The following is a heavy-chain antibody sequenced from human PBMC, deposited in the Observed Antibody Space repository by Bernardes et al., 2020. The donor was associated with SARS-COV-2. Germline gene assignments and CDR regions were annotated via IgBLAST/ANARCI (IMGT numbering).Heavy chain of an antibody. CDR2: IYTSGDT. D-gene: IGHD5-18*01. CDR1: GGSISSYY. Sequence: SETLSLTCIVSGGSISSYYWSWIRQPAGKGLEWIGRIYTSGDTNYNPSLESRVTMSVDASRNQFSLKLSSVTAADTAVYYCARANREYKYGLDYYYYYMDVWGKGTTVTVSS. V-gene: IGHV4-4*07. CDR3: ARANREYKYGLDYYYYYMDV. J-gene: IGHJ6*03.